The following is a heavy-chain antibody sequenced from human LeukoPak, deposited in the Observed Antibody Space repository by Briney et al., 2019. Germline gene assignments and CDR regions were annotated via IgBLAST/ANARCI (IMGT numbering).Heavy chain of an antibody. V-gene: IGHV1-18*01. CDR1: GYTFTSYG. J-gene: IGHJ6*02. D-gene: IGHD3-9*01. CDR2: ISAYNGNT. CDR3: AIHLGDYYDILTGYSPWSYGMDV. Sequence: GASVKVPCKASGYTFTSYGISWVRQAPGQGPEWMGWISAYNGNTAYAQKLQGRLTMTTDTSTSTAYMELRSLRSDDTAVYYCAIHLGDYYDILTGYSPWSYGMDVWGQGTTVTVSS.